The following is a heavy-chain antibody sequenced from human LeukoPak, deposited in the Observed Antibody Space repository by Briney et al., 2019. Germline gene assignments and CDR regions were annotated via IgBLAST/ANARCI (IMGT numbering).Heavy chain of an antibody. J-gene: IGHJ4*02. Sequence: PGGSLRLSCAASGFTFSSYWMTWVRQAPGKGLGWVANIKQDGSEKYYVDSVKGRFTISRDNAKNSLHLQMNSLRAEDTAVYYCTRDTGCSGGTCYSFYDYWGQGTLVTVSS. V-gene: IGHV3-7*01. CDR2: IKQDGSEK. CDR3: TRDTGCSGGTCYSFYDY. D-gene: IGHD2-15*01. CDR1: GFTFSSYW.